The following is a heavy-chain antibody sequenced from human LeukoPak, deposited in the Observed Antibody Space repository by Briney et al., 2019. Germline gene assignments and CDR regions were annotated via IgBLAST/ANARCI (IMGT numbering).Heavy chain of an antibody. CDR3: ARVSIFGVVSLYFDY. V-gene: IGHV3-11*04. D-gene: IGHD3-3*01. J-gene: IGHJ4*02. Sequence: GGSLRLSCAASGFTFSDYYMSWIHQAPGKGLEWVSYISSSGSTIYYADSVKGRFTISRDNAKNSLYLQMNSLRAEDTAVYYCARVSIFGVVSLYFDYWGQGTLVTVSS. CDR2: ISSSGSTI. CDR1: GFTFSDYY.